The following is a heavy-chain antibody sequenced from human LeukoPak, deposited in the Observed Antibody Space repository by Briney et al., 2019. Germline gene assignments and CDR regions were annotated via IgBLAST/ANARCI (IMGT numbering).Heavy chain of an antibody. J-gene: IGHJ4*02. CDR3: ARYSSSSPFDY. V-gene: IGHV1-46*01. D-gene: IGHD6-6*01. CDR1: GYTFTSYY. Sequence: ASVKVSCEASGYTFTSYYMHWVRQAPGQGLEWMGIINPNGGSTSYAQKFQGRITVTRDTSTSTVYMELRSLRSEDTAVYYCARYSSSSPFDYWGQGTLVTVSS. CDR2: INPNGGST.